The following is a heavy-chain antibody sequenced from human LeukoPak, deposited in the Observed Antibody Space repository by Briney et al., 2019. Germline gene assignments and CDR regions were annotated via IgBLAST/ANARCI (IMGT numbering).Heavy chain of an antibody. J-gene: IGHJ3*02. Sequence: GGSLRLSCAASGFTVSSSYMSWVRQAPGKGLEWVSVIYSGGSTYYADSVKGRFTISRDNSKNTLYLQMNSLRAEDTAVYYCASSEESDYGGSHDAFDIWGQGTMDTVSS. CDR1: GFTVSSSY. CDR3: ASSEESDYGGSHDAFDI. V-gene: IGHV3-53*01. D-gene: IGHD4-23*01. CDR2: IYSGGST.